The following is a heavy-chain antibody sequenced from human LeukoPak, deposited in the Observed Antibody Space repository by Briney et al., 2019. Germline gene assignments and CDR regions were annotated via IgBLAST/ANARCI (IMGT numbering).Heavy chain of an antibody. D-gene: IGHD6-13*01. CDR2: IYHSGST. CDR3: ARQLFIAAAGLTLFDP. CDR1: GYSISSGYY. Sequence: SETLSLTCTVSGYSISSGYYWGWIRQPPGKGREGIGSIYHSGSTYYNPFLKSRVTISVDTSKNQFSLKLSSVTAADTAVYYCARQLFIAAAGLTLFDPWGQGTLVTVSS. V-gene: IGHV4-38-2*02. J-gene: IGHJ5*02.